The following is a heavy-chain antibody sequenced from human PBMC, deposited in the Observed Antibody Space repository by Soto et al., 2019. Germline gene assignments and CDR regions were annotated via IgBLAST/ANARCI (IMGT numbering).Heavy chain of an antibody. Sequence: EVQLVESGGGLVQPGGSLRLSCAASGFTFSSYWMSWVRQAPGKGLEWVANIKQDGSEKYYVDSVKGPFTISRDNAQNSLYMQMNSLRADDTAVYYCARDDTRKTYDFCSGHYTTDAFDIWGQGRMVTVSS. V-gene: IGHV3-7*01. CDR3: ARDDTRKTYDFCSGHYTTDAFDI. J-gene: IGHJ3*02. CDR1: GFTFSSYW. D-gene: IGHD3-3*01. CDR2: IKQDGSEK.